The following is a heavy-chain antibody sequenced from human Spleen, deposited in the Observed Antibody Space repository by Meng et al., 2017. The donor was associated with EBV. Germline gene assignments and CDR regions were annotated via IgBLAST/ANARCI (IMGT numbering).Heavy chain of an antibody. J-gene: IGHJ4*02. V-gene: IGHV1-2*06. CDR3: ARGWLAPFDW. Sequence: QMPLVQSGAEMKKPGASVKVSCKASGYTFPAYYLHWVRQAPGQGLEWVGRINPKSGDTDSGEKFQGRVTMTRDTSISTAYMELSRLKSDDTALYYCARGWLAPFDWWGQGTLVTVSS. D-gene: IGHD5-24*01. CDR2: INPKSGDT. CDR1: GYTFPAYY.